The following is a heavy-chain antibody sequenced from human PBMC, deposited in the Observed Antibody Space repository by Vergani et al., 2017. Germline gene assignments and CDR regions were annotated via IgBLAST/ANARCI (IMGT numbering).Heavy chain of an antibody. Sequence: QVQLQESGPGLVKPSETLSLTCAVSDYSISSGYYWGWIRQPPGKGLEWIGSIYHSGSTYYNPSLKSRVTISVDTSKNQFSLKRSSVTAADTAVYYCARREAWFGGWGPWGQGTLVTVSS. CDR3: ARREAWFGGWGP. J-gene: IGHJ5*02. V-gene: IGHV4-38-2*01. D-gene: IGHD3-10*01. CDR1: DYSISSGYY. CDR2: IYHSGST.